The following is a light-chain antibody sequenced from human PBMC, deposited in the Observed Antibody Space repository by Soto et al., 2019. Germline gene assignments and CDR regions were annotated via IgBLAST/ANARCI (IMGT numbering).Light chain of an antibody. J-gene: IGKJ4*01. Sequence: EIVLTQSPATLSLSPGERATLSCRASQSVSSYLAWYQQKPGQAPRLLIYDASNRATGIPARFSGSGSGPDFTLTISSLEPEDFAVYYCQQRSNWPPEVTFGGGTKVEIK. V-gene: IGKV3-11*01. CDR3: QQRSNWPPEVT. CDR1: QSVSSY. CDR2: DAS.